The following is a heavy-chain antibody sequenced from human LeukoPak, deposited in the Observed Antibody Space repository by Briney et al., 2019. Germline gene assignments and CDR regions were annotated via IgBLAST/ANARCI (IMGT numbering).Heavy chain of an antibody. Sequence: PSETLSLTCTVSGGSISSYYWSWIRQPPGKGLEWIGYIYYSGSTNYNPSLKSRVTISVDTSKNQFSLKLSSMTAADTAVYYCARVASEGVDYWGQGTLVTVSS. CDR1: GGSISSYY. V-gene: IGHV4-59*01. CDR3: ARVASEGVDY. CDR2: IYYSGST. D-gene: IGHD3-3*01. J-gene: IGHJ4*02.